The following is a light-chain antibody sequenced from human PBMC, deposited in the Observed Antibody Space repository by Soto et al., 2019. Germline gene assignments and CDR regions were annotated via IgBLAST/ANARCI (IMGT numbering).Light chain of an antibody. CDR3: QQSYSTTRT. Sequence: DIQLTQSPSSLSASVGDRVTITCRASQSISSFLNWDQQNTGKVPKLLIYAASSLQSRVPSRFSGSGSVTDFTLTISSLQPEDFETYYCQQSYSTTRTFGQGTKVEIK. CDR1: QSISSF. J-gene: IGKJ1*01. V-gene: IGKV1-39*01. CDR2: AAS.